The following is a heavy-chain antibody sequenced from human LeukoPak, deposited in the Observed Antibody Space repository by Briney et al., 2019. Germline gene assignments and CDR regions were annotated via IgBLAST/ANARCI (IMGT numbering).Heavy chain of an antibody. Sequence: PSETLSLTCTVSGGSISTSTYYWGWIRQPPGQGPEWIGSTFCTGATYYNPSLKTRVTMSVDTSKNQFSLKLNSVTAADTAVYYCARRPGYSGSQRGYYNYWGQGTLVTVSS. CDR3: ARRPGYSGSQRGYYNY. CDR2: TFCTGAT. CDR1: GGSISTSTYY. V-gene: IGHV4-39*01. D-gene: IGHD5-12*01. J-gene: IGHJ4*02.